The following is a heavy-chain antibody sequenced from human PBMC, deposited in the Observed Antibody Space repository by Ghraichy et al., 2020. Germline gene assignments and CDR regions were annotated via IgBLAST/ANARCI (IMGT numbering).Heavy chain of an antibody. V-gene: IGHV3-74*01. J-gene: IGHJ4*02. CDR3: ARGMGGYSFDF. CDR1: GFMFSNYW. D-gene: IGHD5-18*01. Sequence: GESLNISCAASGFMFSNYWMHWVRQTPGKGLVWVSRINSDGSGTSYADSVKGRFTISRDNAKNTLYLQMNSLRAEDTALYYCARGMGGYSFDFGGQGTLVTVSS. CDR2: INSDGSGT.